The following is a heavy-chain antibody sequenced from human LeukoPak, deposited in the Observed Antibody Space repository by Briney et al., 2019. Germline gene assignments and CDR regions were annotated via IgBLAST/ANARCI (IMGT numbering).Heavy chain of an antibody. CDR1: GFTFSNFA. D-gene: IGHD3-10*01. CDR2: IGGGGRRT. V-gene: IGHV3-23*01. Sequence: GSLRLSCAASGFTFSNFAMSWVRQAPGKGLEWVSAIGGGGRRTYYADSAKGWFTISRDNSKNTLYLQMNSLRAEDTAVYYCAKDLDTVVRGVFDYWGQGILVTVSS. CDR3: AKDLDTVVRGVFDY. J-gene: IGHJ4*02.